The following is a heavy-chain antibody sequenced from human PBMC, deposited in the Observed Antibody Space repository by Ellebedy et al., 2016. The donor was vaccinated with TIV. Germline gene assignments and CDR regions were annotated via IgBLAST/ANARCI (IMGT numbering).Heavy chain of an antibody. D-gene: IGHD5-24*01. V-gene: IGHV3-33*01. Sequence: PGGSLRLSCAASGFTFSSYGMHWVRQAPGKGLEWVAVIWYDGSNKSYADSVKGRFTISRDNSKNMLYLQMNSLRAEDTAVYYCARDRSTRDGYNFGTRGAFEIWGQGTMVTVSS. J-gene: IGHJ3*02. CDR2: IWYDGSNK. CDR3: ARDRSTRDGYNFGTRGAFEI. CDR1: GFTFSSYG.